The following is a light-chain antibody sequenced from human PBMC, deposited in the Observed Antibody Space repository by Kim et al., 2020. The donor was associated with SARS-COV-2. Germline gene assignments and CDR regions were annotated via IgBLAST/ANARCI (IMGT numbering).Light chain of an antibody. CDR3: HQYGNSPPT. J-gene: IGKJ1*01. V-gene: IGKV3-20*01. Sequence: DIVLTQSPGTLSLSPGERATLSCRASQHVSSNYLAWYQQKPGQAPRLLIYAASRRATGISDRFSGSGSGTDFTLTISRLEPEDFAVFHCHQYGNSPPTFGPGTKVDIK. CDR2: AAS. CDR1: QHVSSNY.